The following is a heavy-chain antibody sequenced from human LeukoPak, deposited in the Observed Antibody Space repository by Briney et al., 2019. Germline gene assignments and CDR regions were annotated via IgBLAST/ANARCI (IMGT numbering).Heavy chain of an antibody. J-gene: IGHJ4*02. D-gene: IGHD6-19*01. CDR1: GGPLNSSSYY. V-gene: IGHV4-39*01. CDR2: IYYSGST. Sequence: SETLSLTCTVSGGPLNSSSYYWGGVRQPPGEGVGWVGSIYYSGSTYYNPSLKSRVTISVDTSKNQFSLKLSSVTAADTAVYYCARHMVSGWYVPSGYWGQGTLVTVSS. CDR3: ARHMVSGWYVPSGY.